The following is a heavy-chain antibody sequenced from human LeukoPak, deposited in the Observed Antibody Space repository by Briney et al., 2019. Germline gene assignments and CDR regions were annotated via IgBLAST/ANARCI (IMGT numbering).Heavy chain of an antibody. J-gene: IGHJ4*02. CDR1: GFTFSSYG. CDR3: AKDRLRVRGVLYYFDY. V-gene: IGHV3-30*18. Sequence: GGSLRLSCAASGFTFSSYGMHWVRQAPGKGLEWVAVISYDGSNKYYADSVKGRFTISRDNSKNTLYLQMNSLRAEDTAVYYCAKDRLRVRGVLYYFDYWGQGTLVTVSS. D-gene: IGHD3-10*01. CDR2: ISYDGSNK.